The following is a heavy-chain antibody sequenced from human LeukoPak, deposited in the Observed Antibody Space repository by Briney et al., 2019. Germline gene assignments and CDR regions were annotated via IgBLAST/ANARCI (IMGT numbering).Heavy chain of an antibody. CDR2: INPNSGDT. CDR3: ARDRTGWNYAAGIDY. D-gene: IGHD1-7*01. Sequence: ASVTVSCKASGYTFTGYYMHWVRQAPGQGLEWMGWINPNSGDTNYAQNFQGRLTMTRDTSISTAYMELSRLRSDDTAVYYCARDRTGWNYAAGIDYWGQGTLVTVSS. J-gene: IGHJ4*02. CDR1: GYTFTGYY. V-gene: IGHV1-2*02.